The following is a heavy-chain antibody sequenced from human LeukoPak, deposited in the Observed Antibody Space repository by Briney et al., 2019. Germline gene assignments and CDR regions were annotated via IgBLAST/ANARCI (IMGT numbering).Heavy chain of an antibody. V-gene: IGHV1-69*05. CDR3: ARGVQYQLVKALEHYYMDV. CDR2: IIPISGTA. J-gene: IGHJ6*03. Sequence: GASVKVSCKASGGTFSSHAIAWVRQAPGQGPEWMGGIIPISGTANYAQKFQGRFTITTDKSTTTAYLELSSVASDDTSVYYCARGVQYQLVKALEHYYMDVWGEGTTVTVSS. D-gene: IGHD2-2*01. CDR1: GGTFSSHA.